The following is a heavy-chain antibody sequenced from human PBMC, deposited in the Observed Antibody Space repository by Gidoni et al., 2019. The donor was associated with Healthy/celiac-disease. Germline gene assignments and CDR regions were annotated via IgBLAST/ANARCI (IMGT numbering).Heavy chain of an antibody. CDR3: VRGHTYYGSGSYWAFDP. CDR2: VSSSSSYT. V-gene: IGHV3-11*05. CDR1: GFTFSDYY. J-gene: IGHJ5*02. Sequence: QVQLVESGGGLVKPGGSLTLPCAASGFTFSDYYMSWIRQAPGKGLEWVSYVSSSSSYTNCADSVKGRFTISRDNAKNSLYLQMNSLRAEDTAVYYCVRGHTYYGSGSYWAFDPWGQGTLVTVSS. D-gene: IGHD3-10*01.